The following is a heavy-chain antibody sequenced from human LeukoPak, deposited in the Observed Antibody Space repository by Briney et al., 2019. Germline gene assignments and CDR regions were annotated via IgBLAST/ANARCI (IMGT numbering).Heavy chain of an antibody. Sequence: PSETLSLTCTVSGGSISSGGYYWSWIRQPAGKGLEWIGRIYTSGSTNSGSTNYNPSLKSRVTISVDMSNNQISLKLSSVTAADTAVYYCARTIQWPRSRPTGFDYWGQGTLVTVSS. J-gene: IGHJ4*02. D-gene: IGHD6-19*01. V-gene: IGHV4-61*02. CDR1: GGSISSGGYY. CDR2: IYTSGSTNSGST. CDR3: ARTIQWPRSRPTGFDY.